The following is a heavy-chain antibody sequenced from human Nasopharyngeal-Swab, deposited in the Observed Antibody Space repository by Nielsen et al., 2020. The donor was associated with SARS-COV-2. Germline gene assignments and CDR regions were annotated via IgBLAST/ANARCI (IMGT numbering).Heavy chain of an antibody. CDR2: IKEDGSEK. CDR3: ARDYTRFDY. Sequence: GGSLRLSCAGSGFTFSSYWMSWVRQAPGKGLEWVAYIKEDGSEKYFVDSVKGRFTISRDNAKNSLYLQMNSLRAEDTAVYYCARDYTRFDYWGQGTLVTVSS. CDR1: GFTFSSYW. D-gene: IGHD3-16*01. J-gene: IGHJ4*02. V-gene: IGHV3-7*05.